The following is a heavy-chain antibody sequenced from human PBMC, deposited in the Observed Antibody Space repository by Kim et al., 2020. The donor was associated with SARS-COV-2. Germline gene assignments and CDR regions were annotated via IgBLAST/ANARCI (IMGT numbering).Heavy chain of an antibody. Sequence: GGSLRLSCTAYGFTFRTSAMHWVRQTPGRGLEWVAVISYDGVNKFYSDPVKGRFTISRDNSKNTLFLQMNSLAIEDTAVYFCARGRDGYKGYSDHWGQGTLVTVST. CDR3: ARGRDGYKGYSDH. D-gene: IGHD5-12*01. CDR2: ISYDGVNK. CDR1: GFTFRTSA. J-gene: IGHJ4*02. V-gene: IGHV3-30-3*01.